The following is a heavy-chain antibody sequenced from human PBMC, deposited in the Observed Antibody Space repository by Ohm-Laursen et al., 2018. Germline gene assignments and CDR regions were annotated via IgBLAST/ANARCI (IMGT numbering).Heavy chain of an antibody. J-gene: IGHJ4*02. CDR3: ARRANSAFPYYLDY. V-gene: IGHV4-59*08. D-gene: IGHD1-26*01. CDR2: IHNSGST. Sequence: GTLSLTCTVSGGSISSYYWSWVRQPPGEGLEWIGYIHNSGSTNYNPSLKSRVTIATDTSKNHLSLKLSSVTAADTAVYYCARRANSAFPYYLDYWGQGTLVTVSS. CDR1: GGSISSYY.